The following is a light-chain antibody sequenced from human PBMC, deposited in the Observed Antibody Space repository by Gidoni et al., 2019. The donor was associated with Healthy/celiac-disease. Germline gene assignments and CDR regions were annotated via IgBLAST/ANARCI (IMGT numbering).Light chain of an antibody. CDR2: EDN. V-gene: IGLV6-57*04. CDR1: SGSIASNY. J-gene: IGLJ3*02. Sequence: NFMLTQPHSVSESPGKTVTISCTRSSGSIASNYVQWYQQRPGSAPTTVIHEDNQRPSGVPDRFSGSIDSSSNSASLTISGLKTEDEADYYCQSYDSSNHWVFGGGTKLXV. CDR3: QSYDSSNHWV.